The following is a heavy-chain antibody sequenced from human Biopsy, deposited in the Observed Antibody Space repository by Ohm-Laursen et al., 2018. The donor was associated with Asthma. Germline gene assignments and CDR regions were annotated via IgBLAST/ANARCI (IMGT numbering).Heavy chain of an antibody. CDR1: GFTFRSYA. CDR2: GGSYYGGGLK. D-gene: IGHD3-3*01. CDR3: ARDVMEWYLPAFDF. V-gene: IGHV3-30-3*01. Sequence: SLRLSCAASGFTFRSYAMHWVRQVPGKGLEWVAVGGSYYGGGLKYYADSVNGRFTVSRDDSKNTLYLQMNSLRPDDTAVYYCARDVMEWYLPAFDFWGQGTLVTVSS. J-gene: IGHJ4*02.